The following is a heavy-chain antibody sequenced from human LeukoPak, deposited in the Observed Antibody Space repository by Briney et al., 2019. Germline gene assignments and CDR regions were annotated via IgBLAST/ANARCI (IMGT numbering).Heavy chain of an antibody. D-gene: IGHD1-1*01. CDR2: INPNSGGT. J-gene: IGHJ4*02. V-gene: IGHV1-2*02. CDR1: GYTFTGYY. Sequence: ASVTVSCKASGYTFTGYYMHWVRQAPRPGRERMGWINPNSGGTNYAQKFQGRVTMTRDTSISTAYMELSRLRSDDTAVYYCAREGVDWNHSVYYFDYWGQGTLVTVSS. CDR3: AREGVDWNHSVYYFDY.